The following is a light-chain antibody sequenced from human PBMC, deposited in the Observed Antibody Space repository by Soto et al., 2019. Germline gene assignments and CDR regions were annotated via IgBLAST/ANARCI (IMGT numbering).Light chain of an antibody. CDR3: QQYNGDSQWT. V-gene: IGKV1-5*01. CDR2: DAS. CDR1: QTISKW. Sequence: IQMPQCPYTLSAAVGDRVPITCRASQTISKWLAWYQQKPGQAPKLLIYDASTLESGVPSRFSGSGSGTDFSLTISSLQPVDFATYYSQQYNGDSQWTFGPGTKV. J-gene: IGKJ1*01.